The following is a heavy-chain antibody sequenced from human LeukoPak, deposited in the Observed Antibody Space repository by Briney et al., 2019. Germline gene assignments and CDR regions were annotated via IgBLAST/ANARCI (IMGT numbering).Heavy chain of an antibody. CDR2: IWYDGSDK. D-gene: IGHD3-16*01. J-gene: IGHJ4*02. CDR3: ARDRVLHYFDY. CDR1: GFTFSSHG. V-gene: IGHV3-33*01. Sequence: GRSLRLSCAASGFTFSSHGMHWVRQAPGKGLEWVAVIWYDGSDKYYADPVKGRFTISRDNSKNTLYLQMTSLRADDTAVYYCARDRVLHYFDYWGQGALVTVSS.